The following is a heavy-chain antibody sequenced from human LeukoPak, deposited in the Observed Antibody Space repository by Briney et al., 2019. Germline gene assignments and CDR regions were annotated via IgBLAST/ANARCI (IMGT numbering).Heavy chain of an antibody. J-gene: IGHJ4*02. D-gene: IGHD3-22*01. CDR1: GYTFSSYS. CDR3: VRLRRNSDTSGFYYYYDY. V-gene: IGHV3-21*01. Sequence: KPGGSLRLSCAASGYTFSSYSINWVRQAPGKGLEWVSSISVRSNYIYYADSVRGRFSISRDDARDSLYPQMNSLRAEDTAVYYCVRLRRNSDTSGFYYYYDYWGQGTLVTVSS. CDR2: ISVRSNYI.